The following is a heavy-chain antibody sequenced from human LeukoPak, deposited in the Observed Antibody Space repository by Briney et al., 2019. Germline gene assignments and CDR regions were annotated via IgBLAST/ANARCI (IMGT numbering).Heavy chain of an antibody. CDR3: ARARPRKDYYYYGMDV. J-gene: IGHJ6*02. D-gene: IGHD2-15*01. Sequence: ASVKVSCKASGYTFTSYDINWVRQATGQGLEWMGWMNPNSGNTGHAQKFQGRVTMTRNTSISTAYMELSSLRSEDTAVYYCARARPRKDYYYYGMDVWGQGTTVTVSS. CDR2: MNPNSGNT. CDR1: GYTFTSYD. V-gene: IGHV1-8*01.